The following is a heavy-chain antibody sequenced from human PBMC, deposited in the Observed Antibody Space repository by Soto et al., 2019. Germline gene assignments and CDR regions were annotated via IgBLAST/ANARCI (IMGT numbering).Heavy chain of an antibody. CDR1: GFTVSSNY. J-gene: IGHJ6*02. D-gene: IGHD2-2*01. V-gene: IGHV3-53*01. CDR3: GRGGGDIVLVPAANAPYYGMDV. Sequence: GGSLRLSCAASGFTVSSNYMSWVRQAPGKGLEWVSVIYSGGSTYYADSVKGRFTISRDNSKNTLYLQMNSLRAEDTAVYYCGRGGGDIVLVPAANAPYYGMDVWGQGTTVTVSS. CDR2: IYSGGST.